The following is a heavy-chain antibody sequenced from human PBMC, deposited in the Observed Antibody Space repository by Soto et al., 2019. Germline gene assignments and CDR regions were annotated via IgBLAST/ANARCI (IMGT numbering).Heavy chain of an antibody. J-gene: IGHJ4*02. Sequence: ASVKVSCKASGYTFPSCGISWVRQAPGQGPEWMGWISAYNGNTNYAQKVQGRVTMTTDTSTNTAYMELRSLRSDDTAVYYCARDWKSAIAAGLDYWGQGTLVT. V-gene: IGHV1-18*01. D-gene: IGHD6-25*01. CDR2: ISAYNGNT. CDR3: ARDWKSAIAAGLDY. CDR1: GYTFPSCG.